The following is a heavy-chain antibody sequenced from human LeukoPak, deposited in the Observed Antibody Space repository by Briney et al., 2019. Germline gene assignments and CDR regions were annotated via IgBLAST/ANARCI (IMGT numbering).Heavy chain of an antibody. J-gene: IGHJ5*01. V-gene: IGHV3-23*01. D-gene: IGHD4-17*01. CDR3: AKPIGPRYGDYHNSCFDS. Sequence: GGSLRLSCAASGFTFSSYAMSWIRQVPAKGLEWVSAISTTTYYADFVEGRFTISRDNSKNTLYLQMNSLRAEDTAVYYCAKPIGPRYGDYHNSCFDSRGQETLVTVSS. CDR2: ISTTT. CDR1: GFTFSSYA.